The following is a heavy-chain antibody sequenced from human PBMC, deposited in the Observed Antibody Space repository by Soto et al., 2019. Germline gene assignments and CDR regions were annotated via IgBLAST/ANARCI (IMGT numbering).Heavy chain of an antibody. Sequence: QVQLVESGGGVVQPGRSLRLSCAASGFTFSSYAMHWVRQAPGKGLEWVAMIWFDGSNTNYADSVKGRFTVSRDNSKNTLYLQIDRLRAEDTAVYYCARGAGSGAYLIDYWGQGTLVTVSS. CDR2: IWFDGSNT. CDR1: GFTFSSYA. V-gene: IGHV3-33*01. CDR3: ARGAGSGAYLIDY. J-gene: IGHJ4*02. D-gene: IGHD1-26*01.